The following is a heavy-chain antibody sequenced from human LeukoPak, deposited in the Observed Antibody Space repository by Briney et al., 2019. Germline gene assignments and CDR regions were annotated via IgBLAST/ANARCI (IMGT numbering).Heavy chain of an antibody. Sequence: SETLSLTCTVSGGSISSGSYYWSWIRQPAGKGLEWIGRIYTSGSTNYNPSLKSRVTISVDTSKNQFSLKLSSVTAADTAVYYCARDIWLDYWGQGTLVTVSS. CDR2: IYTSGST. D-gene: IGHD3-9*01. CDR1: GGSISSGSYY. CDR3: ARDIWLDY. V-gene: IGHV4-61*02. J-gene: IGHJ4*02.